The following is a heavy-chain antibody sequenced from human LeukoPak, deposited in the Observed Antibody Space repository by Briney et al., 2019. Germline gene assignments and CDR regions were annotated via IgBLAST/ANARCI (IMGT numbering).Heavy chain of an antibody. V-gene: IGHV3-30*04. CDR1: GFTFSSYA. CDR3: ARGLEPDNWFDP. D-gene: IGHD1-1*01. CDR2: ISYDGSNK. J-gene: IGHJ5*02. Sequence: PGRSLRLSCAASGFTFSSYAMHWVRQAPGKGLEWVAVISYDGSNKYYADSVKGRFTISRDNSKNTLYLQMNSLRAEDTAVYYCARGLEPDNWFDPWGQGTLVTVSS.